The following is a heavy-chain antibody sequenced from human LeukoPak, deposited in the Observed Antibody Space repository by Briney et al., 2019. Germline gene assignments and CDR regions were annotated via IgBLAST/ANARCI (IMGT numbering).Heavy chain of an antibody. Sequence: GEALRISCKASGYSFTTYGIGWVRHTPGKGLEWRGIIYSGDSDTRYSTSFQGKVTISADKSISTAYLQWSSLKASDTAMYYCARHGDLGYMDVWGKGTTVTVSS. CDR3: ARHGDLGYMDV. J-gene: IGHJ6*03. V-gene: IGHV5-51*01. CDR2: IYSGDSDT. CDR1: GYSFTTYG.